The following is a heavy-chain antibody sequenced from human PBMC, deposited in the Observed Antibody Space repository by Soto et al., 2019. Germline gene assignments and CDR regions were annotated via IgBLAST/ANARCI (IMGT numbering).Heavy chain of an antibody. CDR3: AKTIDSYGYFHY. D-gene: IGHD5-18*01. V-gene: IGHV4-61*01. CDR1: GGSVSSGSYY. Sequence: SETLSLTCTASGGSVSSGSYYWSWIRQPPGKGLEWIGYIYYSGNTNYHPSLKSRVTISVDTSKNQFSLKLSSVTAADTAVYYCAKTIDSYGYFHYWGQGTLVTVSS. CDR2: IYYSGNT. J-gene: IGHJ4*02.